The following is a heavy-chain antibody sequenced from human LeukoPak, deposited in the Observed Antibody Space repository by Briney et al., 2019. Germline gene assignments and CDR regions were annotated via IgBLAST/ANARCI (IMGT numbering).Heavy chain of an antibody. J-gene: IGHJ4*02. V-gene: IGHV1-8*01. Sequence: ASVKVSCKASGYTFTSYDINWVRQATGQGLEWMGWMNHNSGNTGYAQKFQGRVTMTRNTSISTAYMELSSLRSEDTAVYYCARGARITIFGVVVPNFDYWGQGTLVTVSS. CDR3: ARGARITIFGVVVPNFDY. CDR1: GYTFTSYD. D-gene: IGHD3-3*01. CDR2: MNHNSGNT.